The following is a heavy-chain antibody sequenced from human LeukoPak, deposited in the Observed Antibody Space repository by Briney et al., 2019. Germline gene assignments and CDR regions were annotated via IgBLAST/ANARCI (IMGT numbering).Heavy chain of an antibody. J-gene: IGHJ6*02. Sequence: GPSLTLSCSAAALTFSIYAMGWVRHPPGRGLGWVSAISSSGGRTYYAASVKGRFTISRDNSKNTLYLQMNSLRAEDTAVYYCAKGSKYQLLLQEYYYYYGMDVWGQGTTVTVSS. D-gene: IGHD2-2*01. CDR2: ISSSGGRT. V-gene: IGHV3-23*01. CDR3: AKGSKYQLLLQEYYYYYGMDV. CDR1: ALTFSIYA.